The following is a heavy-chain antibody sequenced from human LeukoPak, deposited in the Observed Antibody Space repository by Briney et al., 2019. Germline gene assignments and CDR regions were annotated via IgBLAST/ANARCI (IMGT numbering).Heavy chain of an antibody. CDR1: GFTFSSYS. CDR3: AGDLVTSTSISGGFDY. Sequence: PGGSLRLSCAASGFTFSSYSMTWVRQAPGKGLEWVSSISSSSSYIYYADSVKGRFTISRDNAKNSLYLQMNSLRAEDTAVYYCAGDLVTSTSISGGFDYWGQGTLVTVSS. J-gene: IGHJ4*02. D-gene: IGHD3-3*02. V-gene: IGHV3-21*01. CDR2: ISSSSSYI.